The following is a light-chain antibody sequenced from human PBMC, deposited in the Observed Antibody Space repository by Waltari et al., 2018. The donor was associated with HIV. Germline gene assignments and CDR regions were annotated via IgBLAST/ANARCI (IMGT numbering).Light chain of an antibody. J-gene: IGLJ1*01. CDR3: SSYTSSSTPYV. V-gene: IGLV2-14*01. CDR1: SSDVGGYNY. CDR2: EVS. Sequence: QSALPQPASVSGSPGQSITISCTGTSSDVGGYNYVSWYQQHPGKAPKFMIYEVSNRPSGVSNRFSGSKSGNTASLTISGLQAEDEADYYCSSYTSSSTPYVFGTGTKVTVL.